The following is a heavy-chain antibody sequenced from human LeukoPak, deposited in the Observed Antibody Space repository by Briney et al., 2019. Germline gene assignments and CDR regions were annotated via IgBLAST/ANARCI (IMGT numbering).Heavy chain of an antibody. Sequence: SETLSLTCTVSGGSVSSGSYYWSWIRQPPGKGLEWIGYVYYHGGTNYNPSLKSRVTISVDTSKNQFSLKLTSVTAADTAVYYCARRVGTRDWYFDLWGRGALVTVSS. CDR2: VYYHGGT. CDR3: ARRVGTRDWYFDL. CDR1: GGSVSSGSYY. V-gene: IGHV4-61*01. J-gene: IGHJ2*01. D-gene: IGHD1-14*01.